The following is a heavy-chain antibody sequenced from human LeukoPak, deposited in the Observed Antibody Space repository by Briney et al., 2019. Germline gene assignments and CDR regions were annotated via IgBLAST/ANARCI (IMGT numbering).Heavy chain of an antibody. V-gene: IGHV3-48*04. CDR3: ARDGLRYCSGGSCYSDLFDY. J-gene: IGHJ4*02. D-gene: IGHD2-15*01. Sequence: GGSLRLSCAASGFTFSSYSMNWVRQAPGKGLEWVSYISSSGSTIYYADSVKGRFTISRDNAKNSLYLQMNSLRAEDTAVYYCARDGLRYCSGGSCYSDLFDYWGQGTLVTVSS. CDR1: GFTFSSYS. CDR2: ISSSGSTI.